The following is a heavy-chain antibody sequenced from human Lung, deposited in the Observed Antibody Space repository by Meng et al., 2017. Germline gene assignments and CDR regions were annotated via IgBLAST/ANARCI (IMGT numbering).Heavy chain of an antibody. CDR2: IYNSGST. CDR1: GGSISSSNYY. V-gene: IGHV4-30-4*01. Sequence: VQLQESGPGLVKPSQNRSLTCTVSGGSISSSNYYWSWIRQPPGKGLEWSGHIYNSGSTYYNPSLKSRITISVDTSKNQFSLKLSSVTAADTAVYYCARGQKGYFDLWGRGTLVTVSS. J-gene: IGHJ2*01. CDR3: ARGQKGYFDL.